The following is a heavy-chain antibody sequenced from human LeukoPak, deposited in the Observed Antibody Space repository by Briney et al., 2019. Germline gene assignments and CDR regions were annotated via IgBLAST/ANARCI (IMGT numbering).Heavy chain of an antibody. CDR2: IYYSGRT. D-gene: IGHD2-21*01. CDR1: GFTFSSYW. CDR3: ARGVVIAPQTFDY. V-gene: IGHV4-39*07. Sequence: GSLRLSCAASGFTFSSYWMSWVRQAPGKGLEWIGSIYYSGRTYYNPSLKSRVTISVDTSKNQFSLKLSSVTAADTAVYYCARGVVIAPQTFDYWGQGTLVTVSS. J-gene: IGHJ4*02.